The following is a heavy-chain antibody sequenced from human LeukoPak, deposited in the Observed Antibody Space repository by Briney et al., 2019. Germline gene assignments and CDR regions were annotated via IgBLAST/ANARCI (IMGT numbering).Heavy chain of an antibody. CDR3: AKNPGGYCSGGSCYYYFDY. D-gene: IGHD2-15*01. Sequence: GGSLRLSCAASGFTFSSYAMSWVRQVPGKGLEWVSGISGSGGSTDYADSVKGRFTISRDNSKNTLYLQMNRLSAEDTAVYYCAKNPGGYCSGGSCYYYFDYWGQGTLVTVSS. CDR1: GFTFSSYA. CDR2: ISGSGGST. J-gene: IGHJ4*02. V-gene: IGHV3-23*01.